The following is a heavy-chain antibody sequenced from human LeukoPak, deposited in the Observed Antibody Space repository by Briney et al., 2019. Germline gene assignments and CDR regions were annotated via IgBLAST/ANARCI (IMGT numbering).Heavy chain of an antibody. CDR3: ARDPDKFHQKSGFDP. Sequence: PSETLSLTCTVSGYSISSGYYWGWIRQPPGKGLEWIGSIYHSGSIYYNPSLKSRVTISVDTSKNQFSLKLTSVTAADTAVYYCARDPDKFHQKSGFDPWGQGTLVTVSS. CDR1: GYSISSGYY. V-gene: IGHV4-38-2*02. CDR2: IYHSGSI. J-gene: IGHJ5*02. D-gene: IGHD3-3*01.